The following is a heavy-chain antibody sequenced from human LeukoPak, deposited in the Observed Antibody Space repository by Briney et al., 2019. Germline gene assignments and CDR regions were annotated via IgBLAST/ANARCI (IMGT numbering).Heavy chain of an antibody. V-gene: IGHV4-39*01. CDR2: IYYSGST. Sequence: SETLSPTCTVSGDSISSSSYYWGWIRQPPGKGLEWIGRIYYSGSTYYNPPLKGRVTISVDTSKNQFSLKLSSVTAADTAVYYCARLYSYGDHHIDYWGQGTLVTVSS. CDR3: ARLYSYGDHHIDY. CDR1: GDSISSSSYY. J-gene: IGHJ4*02. D-gene: IGHD4-17*01.